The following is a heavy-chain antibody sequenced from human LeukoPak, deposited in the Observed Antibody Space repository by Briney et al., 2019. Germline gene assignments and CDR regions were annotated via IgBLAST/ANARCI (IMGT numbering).Heavy chain of an antibody. CDR1: GFTFSDYN. CDR3: ARSIGLTGGGVDV. D-gene: IGHD3-9*01. V-gene: IGHV3-11*01. Sequence: GGSLRLSCAASGFTFSDYNMNWVRQAPGKGLEWVSYITNGGSTIHHADAVKGRFTISTDNAKKTLYLQMNSLRAEDTAVYYCARSIGLTGGGVDVWGQGTTVTVSS. J-gene: IGHJ6*02. CDR2: ITNGGSTI.